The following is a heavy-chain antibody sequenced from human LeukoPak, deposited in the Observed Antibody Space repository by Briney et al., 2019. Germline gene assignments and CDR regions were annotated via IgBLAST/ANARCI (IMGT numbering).Heavy chain of an antibody. D-gene: IGHD1-26*01. V-gene: IGHV1-8*03. Sequence: ASVKVSCKASGYTFTSYDINWVRQATGQPREWMGWMNPHSGNTGYAQKLQGRVTITRNTSISTAYMQLSSLISEDTAVYYWARGGGGSSDAFDIWGQGTMVTVSS. CDR2: MNPHSGNT. CDR1: GYTFTSYD. CDR3: ARGGGGSSDAFDI. J-gene: IGHJ3*02.